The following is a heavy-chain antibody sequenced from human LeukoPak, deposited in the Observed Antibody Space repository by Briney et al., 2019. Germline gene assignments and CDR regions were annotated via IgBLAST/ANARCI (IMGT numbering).Heavy chain of an antibody. CDR3: ARDDYCSGGSCYGWFDP. J-gene: IGHJ5*02. CDR2: IIPIFGIA. V-gene: IGHV1-69*04. Sequence: SVKVSCKASGGTFSSYAISWVRQAPGQGLEWMGRIIPIFGIANYAQKFQGRVTITADKSTSTAYMELSSLRSEDTAVHYCARDDYCSGGSCYGWFDPWGQGTLVRLL. CDR1: GGTFSSYA. D-gene: IGHD2-15*01.